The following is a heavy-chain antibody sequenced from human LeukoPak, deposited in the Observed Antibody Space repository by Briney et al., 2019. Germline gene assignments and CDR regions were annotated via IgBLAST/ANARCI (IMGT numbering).Heavy chain of an antibody. V-gene: IGHV4-59*08. D-gene: IGHD6-13*01. CDR2: IYYSGST. CDR1: GGSISSYY. Sequence: SETLSLTCTVSGGSISSYYWSWIRQPQGKGLEWIGYIYYSGSTNYNPSLKSRVTISVDTSKNQFSLKLSSVTAADTAVYYCARHVRSAAAGTFDYWGQGTLVTVSS. J-gene: IGHJ4*02. CDR3: ARHVRSAAAGTFDY.